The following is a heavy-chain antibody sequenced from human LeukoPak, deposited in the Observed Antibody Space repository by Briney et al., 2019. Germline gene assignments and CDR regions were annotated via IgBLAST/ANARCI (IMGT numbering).Heavy chain of an antibody. CDR2: IYHSGST. J-gene: IGHJ3*02. V-gene: IGHV4-4*02. Sequence: PSETPSLTCAVSGGSISSSNWWSWVRQPPGKGLEWIGEIYHSGSTNYNPSLKSRVTISVDKSKNQFSLKLSSVTAADTAVYYCARTPIVVVQYDAFDIWGQGTMVTVSS. D-gene: IGHD3-22*01. CDR1: GGSISSSNW. CDR3: ARTPIVVVQYDAFDI.